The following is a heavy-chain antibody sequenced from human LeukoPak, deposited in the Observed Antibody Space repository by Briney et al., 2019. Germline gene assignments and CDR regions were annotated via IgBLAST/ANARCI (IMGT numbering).Heavy chain of an antibody. CDR3: ASGYYNNSGFYAAFDI. J-gene: IGHJ3*02. D-gene: IGHD3-22*01. CDR1: GFTFSSYE. V-gene: IGHV4-4*02. Sequence: PGGSLRLSCAASGFTFSSYEMNWVRQAPGKGLEWIGEIYLSGRTTYSPSLKSRVTISADKSKNQLSLKLSSVTAADTAVYYCASGYYNNSGFYAAFDIWGRGTLVTVSS. CDR2: IYLSGRT.